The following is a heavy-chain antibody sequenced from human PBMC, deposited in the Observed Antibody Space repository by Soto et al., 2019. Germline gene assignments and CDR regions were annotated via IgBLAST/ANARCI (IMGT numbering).Heavy chain of an antibody. D-gene: IGHD3-22*01. J-gene: IGHJ4*02. CDR2: IIPIFGTA. CDR1: GGTFSSYA. Sequence: QVQLVQSGSEVKKPGSSVKVSCKASGGTFSSYAISWVRQAPGQGLEWMGGIIPIFGTANYAQKLQGRVTITADEYTNTAYMELSSLRSEDTAVYYCTRDRGRRYNDGRGYYSSADWGQGTMVTVAS. CDR3: TRDRGRRYNDGRGYYSSAD. V-gene: IGHV1-69*01.